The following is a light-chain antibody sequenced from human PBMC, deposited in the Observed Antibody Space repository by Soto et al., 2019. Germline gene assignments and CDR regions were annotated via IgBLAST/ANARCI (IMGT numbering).Light chain of an antibody. CDR3: QQYDTYPYT. CDR1: QSIASW. J-gene: IGKJ2*01. Sequence: DIQMTQSPSTLSASAGDRVTISCRAYQSIASWLAWYQQKAGKAPNLLIYDASSLESGVPSRFSGSGSGTEFTLTISSLQSDDYATYYCQQYDTYPYTFGQGTKLDI. CDR2: DAS. V-gene: IGKV1-5*01.